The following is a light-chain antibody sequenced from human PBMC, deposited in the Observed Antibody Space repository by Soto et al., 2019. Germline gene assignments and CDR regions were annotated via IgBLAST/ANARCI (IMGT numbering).Light chain of an antibody. Sequence: ESVLTQSPGTLSLSPGERATLSCRASQSVSNSYFAWYQQKPGQAPRLLIYGISTRATGIPDRFSGSGSGTDFTLTISRLEPEDFLVYYCQQYNTIPHTFGQGTKLEVK. V-gene: IGKV3-20*01. CDR2: GIS. CDR1: QSVSNSY. J-gene: IGKJ2*01. CDR3: QQYNTIPHT.